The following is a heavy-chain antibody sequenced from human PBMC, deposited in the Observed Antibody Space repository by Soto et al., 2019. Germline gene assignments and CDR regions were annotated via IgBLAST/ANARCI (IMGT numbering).Heavy chain of an antibody. D-gene: IGHD3-10*01. CDR3: TRESSYDGAGRGVLYY. J-gene: IGHJ4*02. CDR2: IYSGGNT. CDR1: GFTVNNNY. V-gene: IGHV3-66*01. Sequence: EVQLVESGGGLVQPGGSLRLSCAVSGFTVNNNYMSWVRQAPGKGLARVSVIYSGGNTDYAESVRGRLTVARDTSKNTLYLQMNSLRAEDTAIYYCTRESSYDGAGRGVLYYWGQGTPVTVSS.